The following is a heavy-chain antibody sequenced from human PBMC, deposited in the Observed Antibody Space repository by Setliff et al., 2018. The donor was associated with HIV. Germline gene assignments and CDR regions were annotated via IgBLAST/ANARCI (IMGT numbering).Heavy chain of an antibody. CDR2: INHSGST. CDR1: GGSLSGYY. J-gene: IGHJ5*02. Sequence: SETLSLTCAVYGGSLSGYYWSWIRQPPGKGLEWFGEINHSGSTNYNPSLKSRVTISVDTSKNQFSLQLTSVTAADTSWYYWARMKGQYSSSSGRNWFDPWGQGTLVTVSS. D-gene: IGHD6-6*01. V-gene: IGHV4-34*01. CDR3: ARMKGQYSSSSGRNWFDP.